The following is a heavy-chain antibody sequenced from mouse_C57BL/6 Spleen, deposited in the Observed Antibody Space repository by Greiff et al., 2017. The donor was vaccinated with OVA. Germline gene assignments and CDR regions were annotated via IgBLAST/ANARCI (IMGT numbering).Heavy chain of an antibody. CDR1: GYTFTSYW. CDR3: ARGGYDYDWFAY. D-gene: IGHD2-4*01. J-gene: IGHJ3*01. V-gene: IGHV1-50*01. Sequence: QVQLQQPGAELVKPGASVKLSCKASGYTFTSYWMQWVKQRPGQGLEWIGEIDPSDSYTNYNQKFKGKATLTVDTSSSTAYMQLSSLTSDDSAVYYCARGGYDYDWFAYWGQGTLVTVSA. CDR2: IDPSDSYT.